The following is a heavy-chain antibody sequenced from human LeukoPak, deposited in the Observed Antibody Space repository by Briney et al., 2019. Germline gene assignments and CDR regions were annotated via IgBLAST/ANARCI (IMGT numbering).Heavy chain of an antibody. V-gene: IGHV1-69*04. CDR1: GGTFSPYS. Sequence: SVKVSCKASGGTFSPYSISWVRQTPGQGLEWMGRIIPMFGVANYSRKFQGRVTITADKSTSTAYMELSSLRSEDTAVYYCARAPWISINGVTTYYYYGMDVWGQGTTVTVSS. D-gene: IGHD4-11*01. J-gene: IGHJ6*02. CDR3: ARAPWISINGVTTYYYYGMDV. CDR2: IIPMFGVA.